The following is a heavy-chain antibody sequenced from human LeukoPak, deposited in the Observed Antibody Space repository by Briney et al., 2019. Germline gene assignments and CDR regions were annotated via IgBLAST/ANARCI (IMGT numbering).Heavy chain of an antibody. V-gene: IGHV1-18*01. CDR2: ISAYNGNT. CDR3: ARDSSGWFDPNYFDY. D-gene: IGHD6-19*01. J-gene: IGHJ4*02. Sequence: ASVKASCKASGYTFTSYGISWVRQAPGQGLEWMGWISAYNGNTNYAQKLQGRVTMTTDTSTSTAYMELRSLRSDDTAVYYCARDSSGWFDPNYFDYWGQGTLVTVSS. CDR1: GYTFTSYG.